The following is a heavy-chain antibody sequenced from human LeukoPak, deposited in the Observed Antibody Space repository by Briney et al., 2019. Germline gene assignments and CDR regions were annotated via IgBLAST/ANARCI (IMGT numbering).Heavy chain of an antibody. CDR1: GFTFSNYG. J-gene: IGHJ3*02. D-gene: IGHD1-26*01. V-gene: IGHV3-48*01. CDR2: ISTSSSTI. CDR3: ASGGGATRSGYAFDM. Sequence: GESLRLSCAASGFTFSNYGMNWVRQAPGKGLEWLSYISTSSSTIFYADSVKGRFTISRDNAKNSLYLQMNSLRAEDTAVYYCASGGGATRSGYAFDMWGQGTLVTVSS.